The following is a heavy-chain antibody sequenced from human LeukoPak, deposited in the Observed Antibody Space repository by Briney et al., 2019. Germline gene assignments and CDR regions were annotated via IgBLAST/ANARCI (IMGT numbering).Heavy chain of an antibody. CDR1: GGTFSSYA. Sequence: SVKGSCKASGGTFSSYAISWVRQAPGQGLEWMGGIIPIFGTANYAQKFQGRVTITADESTSTAYMELSSLRSEDTAVYYCARHGTVPAAITWDYYFDYWGQGTLVTVSS. V-gene: IGHV1-69*13. J-gene: IGHJ4*02. D-gene: IGHD2-2*01. CDR2: IIPIFGTA. CDR3: ARHGTVPAAITWDYYFDY.